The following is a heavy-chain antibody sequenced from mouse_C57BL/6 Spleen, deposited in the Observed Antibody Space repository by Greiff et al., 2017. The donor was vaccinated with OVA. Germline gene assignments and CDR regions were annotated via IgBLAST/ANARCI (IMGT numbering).Heavy chain of an antibody. V-gene: IGHV1-82*01. D-gene: IGHD2-4*01. CDR3: AKSPFYYDYPYWYFDV. J-gene: IGHJ1*03. Sequence: VQLQQSGPELVKPGASVKISCKASGYAFSSSWMNWVKQRPGKGLEWIGRIYPGDGDTNYNGKFKGKATLTADKSSSTAYMQLSSLTSEDSAVYFCAKSPFYYDYPYWYFDVWGTGTTVTVSS. CDR1: GYAFSSSW. CDR2: IYPGDGDT.